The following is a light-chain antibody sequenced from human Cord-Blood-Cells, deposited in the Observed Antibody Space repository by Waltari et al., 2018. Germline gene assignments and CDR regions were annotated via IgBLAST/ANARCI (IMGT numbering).Light chain of an antibody. CDR2: GAS. CDR1: QSISSY. J-gene: IGKJ2*01. V-gene: IGKV3-15*01. Sequence: MTQSPSSLSASVGDRVTIPCRASQSISSYLNWYQQKPGQAPRLLIYGASTRATGIPARFSGSGSGTEFTLTISSLQSEDFAVYYCQQYNNWPLMYTFGQGTKLEIK. CDR3: QQYNNWPLMYT.